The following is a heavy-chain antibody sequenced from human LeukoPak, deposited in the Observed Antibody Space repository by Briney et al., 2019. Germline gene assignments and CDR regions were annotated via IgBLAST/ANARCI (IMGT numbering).Heavy chain of an antibody. CDR1: GYSISSGYY. J-gene: IGHJ4*02. Sequence: NPSETLSLTCAVSGYSISSGYYYGWIRQPPPKALEWIGSIYHSGSTYYNPSLKSRVTISVDTSKNQFSLKLSSVTAADTAVYYCAREHRGISARVRGQGTLVTVSS. CDR3: AREHRGISARV. V-gene: IGHV4-38-2*02. CDR2: IYHSGST. D-gene: IGHD6-25*01.